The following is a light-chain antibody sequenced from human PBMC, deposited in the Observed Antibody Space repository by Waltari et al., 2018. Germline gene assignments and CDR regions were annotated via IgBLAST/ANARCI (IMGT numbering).Light chain of an antibody. CDR3: ATWDNSLNSGL. Sequence: QSVLTQPPSASGAPGPSVTISCSGSSSNIGRNYVNWYQQLPGTAPKLLIYYSTRRPSGVPDRFAGSKSGTSASLAITGLRSEDEADYYCATWDNSLNSGLFGGGTRLTVL. J-gene: IGLJ2*01. CDR2: YST. CDR1: SSNIGRNY. V-gene: IGLV1-47*02.